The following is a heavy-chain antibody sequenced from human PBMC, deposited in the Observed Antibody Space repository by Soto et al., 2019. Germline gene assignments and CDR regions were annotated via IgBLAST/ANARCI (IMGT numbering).Heavy chain of an antibody. CDR1: GGSISSGGYY. J-gene: IGHJ4*02. V-gene: IGHV4-31*03. CDR2: IYYNGST. D-gene: IGHD3-10*01. Sequence: QVQLQESGPGLVKPSQTLSLTCTVSGGSISSGGYYWSWIRQHPGKGLEWIGYIYYNGSTYYNPSLKCRVTISVDTSKNQFSLKLSSVTAADTAVYYCARGVTMVRGVIHTPYFDYWGQGTLVTVSS. CDR3: ARGVTMVRGVIHTPYFDY.